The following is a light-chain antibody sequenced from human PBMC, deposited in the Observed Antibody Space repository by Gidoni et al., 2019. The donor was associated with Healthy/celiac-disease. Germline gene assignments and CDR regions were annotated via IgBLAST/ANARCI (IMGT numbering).Light chain of an antibody. CDR3: QQSYSTPSWT. V-gene: IGKV1-39*01. CDR2: AAS. Sequence: DTQMTQPPSSLSASGGDRVTLTCRASQSISSYLNWYQQKPGQAPKLLIYAASSLQSGVPSRFSGSGSGTDFTLTISSLQPEDFATYYCQQSYSTPSWTFGQGTKVEIK. CDR1: QSISSY. J-gene: IGKJ1*01.